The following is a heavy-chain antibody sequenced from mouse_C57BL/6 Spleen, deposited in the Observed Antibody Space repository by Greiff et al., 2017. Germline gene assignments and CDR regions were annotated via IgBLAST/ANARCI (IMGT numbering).Heavy chain of an antibody. CDR1: GYTFTSYW. CDR3: ARPPSSSYAMDY. V-gene: IGHV1-50*01. J-gene: IGHJ4*01. Sequence: QVHVKQPGAELVKPGASVKLSCKASGYTFTSYWMQWVKQRPGQGLEWIGEIDPSDSYTNYNQKFKGKATLTLDTSSSTAYMQLSSLTSEDSAVYYCARPPSSSYAMDYWGQGTSVTVSS. CDR2: IDPSDSYT. D-gene: IGHD1-1*01.